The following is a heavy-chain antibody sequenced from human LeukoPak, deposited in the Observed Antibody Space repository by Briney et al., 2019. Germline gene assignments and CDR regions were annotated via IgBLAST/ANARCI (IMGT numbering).Heavy chain of an antibody. CDR3: AXXXXVTTSPFDY. CDR2: INHSGST. J-gene: IGHJ4*02. Sequence: PGGSLRLSCAASGFTFSYYYMSGVRQAPGKGLEWIGEINHSGSTNYNPSLKSRVTISVDTSKNQFSLKLSSVTAADTAVYYCAXXXXVTTSPFDYWGQGTLVTVSS. D-gene: IGHD2-21*02. V-gene: IGHV4-34*08. CDR1: GFTFSYYY.